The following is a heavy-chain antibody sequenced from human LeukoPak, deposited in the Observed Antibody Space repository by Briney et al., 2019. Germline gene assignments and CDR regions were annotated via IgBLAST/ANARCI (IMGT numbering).Heavy chain of an antibody. J-gene: IGHJ4*02. CDR1: GFTFSAHY. V-gene: IGHV3-72*01. CDR2: IRNKANSYTT. Sequence: PGGSLRLSCAASGFTFSAHYMDWVRQAPGKGLEWVGRIRNKANSYTTEYAASVKGRFTISRDDSKSSLFLQMNSLKTKDTAVYYCARVRNYFFDYWGQGTLVTVSS. CDR3: ARVRNYFFDY.